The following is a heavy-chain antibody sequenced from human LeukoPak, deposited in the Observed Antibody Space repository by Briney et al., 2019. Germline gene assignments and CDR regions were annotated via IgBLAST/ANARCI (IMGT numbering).Heavy chain of an antibody. D-gene: IGHD3-22*01. Sequence: PGGSLRLSCAASGFTFSTCGMHWVRQAPGKGLEWVAVIWFDGSNKYYVDSVKGRFTISRDNPKNTLYLQMNSLRAEDTAVYFCARDRASGYYYSFDYWGQGTLVTVSS. V-gene: IGHV3-33*01. CDR1: GFTFSTCG. CDR2: IWFDGSNK. CDR3: ARDRASGYYYSFDY. J-gene: IGHJ4*02.